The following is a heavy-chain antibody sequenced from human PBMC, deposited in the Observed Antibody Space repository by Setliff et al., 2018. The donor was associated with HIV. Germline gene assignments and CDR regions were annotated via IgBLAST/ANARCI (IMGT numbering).Heavy chain of an antibody. Sequence: PGESLKISCAASGFTFSSYGMHWVRQAPGKGLEWVSFIRYDGSNKYYADSMKGRFTISRDNSKNTLSLQMDILRAEDTAIYYCVRGVFDYWGQGVLVTVSS. V-gene: IGHV3-30*02. CDR1: GFTFSSYG. CDR3: VRGVFDY. J-gene: IGHJ4*02. CDR2: IRYDGSNK.